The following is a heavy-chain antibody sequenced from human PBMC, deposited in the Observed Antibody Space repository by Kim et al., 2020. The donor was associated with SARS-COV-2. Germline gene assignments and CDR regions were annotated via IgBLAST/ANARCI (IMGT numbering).Heavy chain of an antibody. CDR3: AKEGGAYCGGDCYLGIAY. V-gene: IGHV3-33*06. CDR1: GFTFSSYG. CDR2: IWYDGSNK. Sequence: GGSLRLSCAASGFTFSSYGMHWVRQAPGKGLEWVAVIWYDGSNKYYADSVKGRFTISRDNSKNTLYLQMNSLRAEDTAVYYCAKEGGAYCGGDCYLGIAYWGQGTLVTVSS. D-gene: IGHD2-21*02. J-gene: IGHJ4*02.